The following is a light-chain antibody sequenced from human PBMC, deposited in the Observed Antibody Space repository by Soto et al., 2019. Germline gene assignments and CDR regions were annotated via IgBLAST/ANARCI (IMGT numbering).Light chain of an antibody. CDR3: QQYGSSRLT. J-gene: IGKJ4*01. V-gene: IGKV3-20*01. CDR1: QSVSSSY. CDR2: GAS. Sequence: EIVLTQSPGTLSLSPGERATLSCRASQSVSSSYLAWYQQKPGQAPRLLIYGASSRATGIPDRLSGSGSGTDFTLTISGLEPEDFALYYCQQYGSSRLTFGGGTKVEIK.